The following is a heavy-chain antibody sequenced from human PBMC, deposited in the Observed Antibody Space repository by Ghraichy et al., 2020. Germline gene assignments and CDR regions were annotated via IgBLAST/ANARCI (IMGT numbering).Heavy chain of an antibody. CDR3: AADSTVGRTVTIDYYGMDV. CDR1: GFTFTSSA. J-gene: IGHJ6*02. CDR2: IVVGSGNT. V-gene: IGHV1-58*01. Sequence: SVKVSCKASGFTFTSSAVQWVRQARGQRLEWIGWIVVGSGNTNYAQKFQERVTITRDMSTSTAYMELSSLRSEDTAVYYCAADSTVGRTVTIDYYGMDVWGQGTTVTVSS. D-gene: IGHD4-17*01.